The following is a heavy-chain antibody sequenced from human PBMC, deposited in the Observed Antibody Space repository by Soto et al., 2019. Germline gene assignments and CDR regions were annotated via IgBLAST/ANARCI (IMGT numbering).Heavy chain of an antibody. CDR3: ARKRGGYCSGGSCPTYGMDV. V-gene: IGHV4-30-2*01. CDR2: IYHSGST. Sequence: QLQLQESGSGLVKPSQTLSLTCAVSGGSISSGGYSWSWIRQPPGKGLEWIGYIYHSGSTYYNPSLKSRVTISVDRSKNQFFLKLSSVTAADTAVYYCARKRGGYCSGGSCPTYGMDVWGQGTTVTVSS. J-gene: IGHJ6*02. D-gene: IGHD2-15*01. CDR1: GGSISSGGYS.